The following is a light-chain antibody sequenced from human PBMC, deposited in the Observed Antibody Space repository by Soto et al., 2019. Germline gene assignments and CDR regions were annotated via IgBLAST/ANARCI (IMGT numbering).Light chain of an antibody. Sequence: IVLTQSPGTLSLSPGERATLSCRASDSVSISYLAWYQQRSGQPPRLLIYGTSTRATGIPGRFSGSGSGTEFTLTISRLEPEDSAVYFCQQWCNSPRVTFGGGTKVEI. V-gene: IGKV3-20*01. CDR2: GTS. J-gene: IGKJ4*01. CDR1: DSVSISY. CDR3: QQWCNSPRVT.